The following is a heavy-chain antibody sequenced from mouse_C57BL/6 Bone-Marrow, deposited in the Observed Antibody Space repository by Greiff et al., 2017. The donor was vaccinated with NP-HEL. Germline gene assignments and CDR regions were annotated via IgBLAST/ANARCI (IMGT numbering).Heavy chain of an antibody. V-gene: IGHV3-6*01. CDR2: ISYDGSN. D-gene: IGHD3-3*01. Sequence: EVKLMESGPGLVKPSQSLSLPCSVTGYSITSGYYWNWIRQFPGNKLEWMGYISYDGSNNYNPSLKNRISITRDTSKNQFFLKLNSVTTEDTATYYCASGGTWYFDVWGTGTTVTVSS. CDR3: ASGGTWYFDV. CDR1: GYSITSGYY. J-gene: IGHJ1*03.